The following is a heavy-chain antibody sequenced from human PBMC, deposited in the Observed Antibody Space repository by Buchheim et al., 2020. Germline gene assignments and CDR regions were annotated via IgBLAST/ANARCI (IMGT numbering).Heavy chain of an antibody. J-gene: IGHJ3*02. CDR1: GFTFGDYA. D-gene: IGHD2-21*02. CDR2: IRSKAYGGTT. CDR3: TRVVVVVTVQMGDRAFDI. Sequence: EVQLVESGGGLVQPGRSLRLSCTASGFTFGDYAMSWFRQAPGKGLEWVGFIRSKAYGGTTEYAASVKGRFTISRDDSKRIPYLQMNSLKTEDTAVYYCTRVVVVVTVQMGDRAFDIWGQGT. V-gene: IGHV3-49*03.